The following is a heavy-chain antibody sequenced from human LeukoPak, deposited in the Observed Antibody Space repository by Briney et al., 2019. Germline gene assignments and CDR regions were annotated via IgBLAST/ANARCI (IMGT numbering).Heavy chain of an antibody. D-gene: IGHD2-21*01. J-gene: IGHJ4*02. CDR2: ISGSGDSI. CDR3: ARDQTACGGDCYDY. Sequence: GGSLRLSCAASGFTFSTYEMNWVRQAPGMGLEWVSYISGSGDSIHYADSVKGRFTISRDNAESSLYLQMNSLRAEDTALYYCARDQTACGGDCYDYWGQGILVTVSS. V-gene: IGHV3-48*03. CDR1: GFTFSTYE.